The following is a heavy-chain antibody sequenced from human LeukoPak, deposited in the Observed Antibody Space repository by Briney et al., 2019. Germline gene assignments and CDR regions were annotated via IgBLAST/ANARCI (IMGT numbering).Heavy chain of an antibody. CDR1: GGSISPYY. J-gene: IGHJ4*02. CDR3: AVRTYYYGSGSSGEDY. Sequence: SETLSLTCTVSGGSISPYYWNWIRQPPGKGLEWIGYIYYSGSTNYNPSLKSRLTISIDTSKNQFSLNLTSVTAADTAVYYCAVRTYYYGSGSSGEDYWGQGTLVTVSS. D-gene: IGHD3-10*01. CDR2: IYYSGST. V-gene: IGHV4-59*08.